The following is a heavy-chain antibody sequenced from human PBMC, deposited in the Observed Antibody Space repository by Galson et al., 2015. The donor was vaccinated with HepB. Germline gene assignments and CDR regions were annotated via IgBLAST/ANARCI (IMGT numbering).Heavy chain of an antibody. CDR1: GYSFTSYW. CDR2: IDPSDSYT. D-gene: IGHD1-26*01. CDR3: ASAVGARDGMDV. J-gene: IGHJ6*02. V-gene: IGHV5-10-1*01. Sequence: QSGAEVKKPGESLRISCKGSGYSFTSYWISWVRQMPGKGLEWMGRIDPSDSYTYYSPSFQGHVTISADKSISTAYLQWSSLKASDTAMYYCASAVGARDGMDVWGQGTTVTVSS.